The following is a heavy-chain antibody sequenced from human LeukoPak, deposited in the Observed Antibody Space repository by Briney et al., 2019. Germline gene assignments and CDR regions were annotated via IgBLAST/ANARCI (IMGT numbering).Heavy chain of an antibody. V-gene: IGHV1-18*01. CDR1: GYTFTSYG. CDR2: ISAYNGNT. D-gene: IGHD2-2*01. J-gene: IGHJ6*03. CDR3: ARDTVCTSCSSWGPYYYYMDV. Sequence: GASVKVSCKASGYTFTSYGISWVRQAPGQGLEWMGWISAYNGNTNYAQKLQGRVTMTTDTSTSTAYMELRSLRSDDTAVYYCARDTVCTSCSSWGPYYYYMDVWGKGTTVTISS.